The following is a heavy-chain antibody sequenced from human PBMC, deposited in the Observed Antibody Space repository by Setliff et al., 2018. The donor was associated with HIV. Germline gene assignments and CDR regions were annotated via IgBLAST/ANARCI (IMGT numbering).Heavy chain of an antibody. V-gene: IGHV4-34*01. Sequence: PSETLSLTCAVYGGSFSGYYWTWIRQPPGRGLEWIGEIIHSGGTNYNRSPKSRVTISVDTSKNQFSLNLSSVTAADTAVYYCARGGLGVVGAIDYWSQGTLVTVS. CDR2: IIHSGGT. D-gene: IGHD2-15*01. J-gene: IGHJ4*02. CDR3: ARGGLGVVGAIDY. CDR1: GGSFSGYY.